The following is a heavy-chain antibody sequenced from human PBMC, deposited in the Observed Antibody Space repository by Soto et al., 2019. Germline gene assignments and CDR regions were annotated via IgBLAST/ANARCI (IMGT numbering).Heavy chain of an antibody. CDR1: GASFSGYY. J-gene: IGHJ5*02. Sequence: PSETLSLTCAVYGASFSGYYWSWIRQPPGKGLEWIGEINHSGSTNYNPSLKSRVTISVDTSKNQFSLKLSSVTAADTAVYYCARYRITGTTWFDPWGQGTLVTVSS. D-gene: IGHD1-7*01. CDR2: INHSGST. CDR3: ARYRITGTTWFDP. V-gene: IGHV4-34*01.